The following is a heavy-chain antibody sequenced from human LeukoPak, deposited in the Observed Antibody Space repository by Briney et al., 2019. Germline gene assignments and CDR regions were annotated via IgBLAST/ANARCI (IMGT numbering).Heavy chain of an antibody. Sequence: GGSLRLSCAASGFTFSRYSMNWVRQAPGRGLEWVSSISSSSYYIYYADSLKGRFTISRDNAKNSLYLQMNSLRAEDTAVYYCARDGLLRGRAKGAFDIWGQGTMVAVSS. D-gene: IGHD1-26*01. CDR1: GFTFSRYS. CDR2: ISSSSYYI. CDR3: ARDGLLRGRAKGAFDI. V-gene: IGHV3-21*01. J-gene: IGHJ3*02.